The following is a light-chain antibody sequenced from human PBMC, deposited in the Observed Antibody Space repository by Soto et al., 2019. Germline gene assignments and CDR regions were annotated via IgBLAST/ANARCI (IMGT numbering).Light chain of an antibody. J-gene: IGLJ3*02. CDR2: YSN. CDR1: GSNIGPNY. Sequence: QSVLTQSPSASGTPGQRITISCSGSGSNIGPNYVYWFQQFPGTAPKLLIYYSNRRPSGVPDRFSGSRSGTSTSLTISGLQSEDEADYYCVAWDDSLSGWVFGGGTKLTVL. CDR3: VAWDDSLSGWV. V-gene: IGLV1-47*01.